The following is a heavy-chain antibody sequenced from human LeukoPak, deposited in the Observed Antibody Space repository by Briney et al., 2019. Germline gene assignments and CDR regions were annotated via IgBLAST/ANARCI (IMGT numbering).Heavy chain of an antibody. CDR2: ISAYNGNT. CDR1: GYTFTSYG. V-gene: IGHV1-18*01. D-gene: IGHD3-16*02. Sequence: ASVKVSCKASGYTFTSYGISWVRQAPGQGLEWMGWISAYNGNTNYAQKLQGRVTMTTDTSTSTASMELRSLRSDDTAVYYCARDTLKGYDSVWGSYRLFDYGGQGTLVTVSS. CDR3: ARDTLKGYDSVWGSYRLFDY. J-gene: IGHJ4*02.